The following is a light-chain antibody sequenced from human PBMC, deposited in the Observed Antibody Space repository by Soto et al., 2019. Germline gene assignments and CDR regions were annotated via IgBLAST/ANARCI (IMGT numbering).Light chain of an antibody. CDR1: QSVSSN. J-gene: IGKJ1*01. CDR2: GAS. Sequence: EIVMTQCPATLSVSPGERATLSCRASQSVSSNLAWYQQKPGQAPTLLIYGASTRATGIPARFSGSGSGTEFTLTISSLQSEDFAVYYCQQYNNWPRTVGQGTKVDSK. V-gene: IGKV3-15*01. CDR3: QQYNNWPRT.